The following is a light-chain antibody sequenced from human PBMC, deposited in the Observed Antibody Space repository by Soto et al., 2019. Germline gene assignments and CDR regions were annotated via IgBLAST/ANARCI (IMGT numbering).Light chain of an antibody. CDR3: QLYGSSPTYT. CDR1: QSVSSSS. CDR2: GAS. Sequence: IVLTQSPCTLSLSPGQRATLSCRASQSVSSSSLAWYQQRPGQAPRLLIYGASMKSTGIPDRFSSSSSGTEFSLTISRMEPEDFSVYYCQLYGSSPTYTFGQGTKLEIK. J-gene: IGKJ2*01. V-gene: IGKV3-20*01.